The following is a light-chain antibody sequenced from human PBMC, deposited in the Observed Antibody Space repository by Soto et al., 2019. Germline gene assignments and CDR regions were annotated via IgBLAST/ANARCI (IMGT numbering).Light chain of an antibody. V-gene: IGKV1-5*03. J-gene: IGKJ1*01. CDR1: QTIRSW. Sequence: DIQMTQSPSTLSGSVGDRVTITCRASQTIRSWLAWYQQKPGKAPKLLIYKASTLKSGVPSRFSGSGSGTEFTLTISRLQPADVATYYCQRYNSYSDAFGQGTKVELK. CDR3: QRYNSYSDA. CDR2: KAS.